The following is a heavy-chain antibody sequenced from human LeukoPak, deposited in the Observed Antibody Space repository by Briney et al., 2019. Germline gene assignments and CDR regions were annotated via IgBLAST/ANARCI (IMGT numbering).Heavy chain of an antibody. Sequence: PSETLSLTCTVSGGSISSHYWSWIRQPPGKGLEWIGYIYYSGSTNYNPSLKSRVTISVDTSKNRFSLKLSSVTAADTAVYYCARVNWYRFDYWGQGTLVTVSS. CDR3: ARVNWYRFDY. J-gene: IGHJ4*02. V-gene: IGHV4-59*11. CDR1: GGSISSHY. CDR2: IYYSGST. D-gene: IGHD1-20*01.